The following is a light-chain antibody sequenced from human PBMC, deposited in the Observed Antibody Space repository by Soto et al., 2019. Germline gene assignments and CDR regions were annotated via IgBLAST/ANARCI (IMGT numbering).Light chain of an antibody. CDR3: SSYTSSNTLV. J-gene: IGLJ2*01. CDR1: SSDVGAYDY. V-gene: IGLV2-14*01. CDR2: EVS. Sequence: QSALTQPASVSGSPGQSITISCTGTSSDVGAYDYVSWYQQHPGKAPKLMIFEVSDRPSGVSNRFSGSKSGNTASLTISGLQAEDEADYCSSYTSSNTLVFGGGTKLTV.